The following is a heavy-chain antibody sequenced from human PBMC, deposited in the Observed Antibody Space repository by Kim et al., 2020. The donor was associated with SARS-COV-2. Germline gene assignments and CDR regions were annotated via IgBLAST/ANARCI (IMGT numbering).Heavy chain of an antibody. CDR3: ARDLPFPRHLHPYYYYGMDV. Sequence: SVKVSCKASGGTFSSYAISWVRQAPGQGLEWMGGIIPIFGTANYAQKFQGRVTITADESTSTAYMELSSLRSEDTAVYYCARDLPFPRHLHPYYYYGMDVWGQGTTVTVSS. CDR2: IIPIFGTA. J-gene: IGHJ6*02. CDR1: GGTFSSYA. D-gene: IGHD3-3*02. V-gene: IGHV1-69*13.